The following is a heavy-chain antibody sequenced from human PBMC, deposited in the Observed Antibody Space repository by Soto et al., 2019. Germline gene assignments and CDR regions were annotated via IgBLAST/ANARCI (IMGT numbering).Heavy chain of an antibody. D-gene: IGHD3-22*01. CDR3: ARDLGYYDSSGYFDY. CDR2: ISSSDSII. V-gene: IGHV3-11*01. J-gene: IGHJ4*02. Sequence: PGGSLRLSCAASGFTFSDSYMSGIRQAPGKGLEWVSYISSSDSIIYYSDSVKGRFIISRDNAKNSLYLQMNSLRAEDTAVYYCARDLGYYDSSGYFDYWGQGTLVTVSS. CDR1: GFTFSDSY.